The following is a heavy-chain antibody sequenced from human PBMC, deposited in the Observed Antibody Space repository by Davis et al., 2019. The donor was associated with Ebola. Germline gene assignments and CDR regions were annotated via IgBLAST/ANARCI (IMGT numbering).Heavy chain of an antibody. V-gene: IGHV4-38-2*02. J-gene: IGHJ4*02. CDR3: ARLGGPYDSSGLGLDY. CDR2: VYHSGST. CDR1: DYSISSGYY. Sequence: MPSETLSLTCTVSDYSISSGYYWGWIRQPPGKGLEWIGNVYHSGSTYYNPSLKSRVTISVDRSKNQFSLKLSSVTAADTAVYYCARLGGPYDSSGLGLDYWGQGTLVTVSS. D-gene: IGHD3-22*01.